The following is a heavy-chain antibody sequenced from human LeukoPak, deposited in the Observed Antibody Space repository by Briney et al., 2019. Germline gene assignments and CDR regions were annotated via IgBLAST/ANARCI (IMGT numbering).Heavy chain of an antibody. CDR3: ASFGDAY. J-gene: IGHJ4*02. CDR1: GYTFTSYY. V-gene: IGHV1-46*03. Sequence: ASVKVSCKASGYTFTSYYMHWVRQAPGQGLEWMGIINPSGGSTSYAQKFQSRVTMTRNTSISTAYMELSSLRSEDTAVYYCASFGDAYWGQGTLVTVSS. D-gene: IGHD3-10*01. CDR2: INPSGGST.